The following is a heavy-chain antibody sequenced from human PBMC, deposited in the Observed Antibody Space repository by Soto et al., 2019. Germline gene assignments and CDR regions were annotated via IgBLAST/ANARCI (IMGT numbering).Heavy chain of an antibody. V-gene: IGHV1-69*13. CDR3: ARDLELRGYWFDP. CDR2: IIPIFGTA. CDR1: GGTFSSYA. J-gene: IGHJ5*02. D-gene: IGHD1-7*01. Sequence: SVKVSCKASGGTFSSYAISWVRQAPGQGLEWMGGIIPIFGTANYAQKFQGRVTITADESTSTAYMELSSLRYEDTAVYYCARDLELRGYWFDPWGQGTLVTVSS.